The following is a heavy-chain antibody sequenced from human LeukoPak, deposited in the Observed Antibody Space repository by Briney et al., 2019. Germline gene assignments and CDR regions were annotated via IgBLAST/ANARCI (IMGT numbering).Heavy chain of an antibody. J-gene: IGHJ4*02. Sequence: SETLSLTCTVSGDSVIKSNYYWGWIRQSPRKGLEWIGCIYYSGTAYYTPSLESRATISVDTSKNHFSLKLTSVTATDTAIYYCASGLGSGPLDFRGQGTLVTVSS. V-gene: IGHV4-39*02. CDR2: IYYSGTA. CDR1: GDSVIKSNYY. D-gene: IGHD6-25*01. CDR3: ASGLGSGPLDF.